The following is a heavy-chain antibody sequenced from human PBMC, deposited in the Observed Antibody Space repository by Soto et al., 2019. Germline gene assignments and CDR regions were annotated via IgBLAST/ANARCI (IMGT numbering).Heavy chain of an antibody. Sequence: ASVKGSCKASGYTFTSYAMHWVRQAPGQRLEWMGWINAGNGNTKYSQKFQGRVTITRDTSASTAYMELSSLRSEDTAVYYCARGAARITIFGVVSVYWGQGTLVTVSS. D-gene: IGHD3-3*01. J-gene: IGHJ4*02. CDR2: INAGNGNT. CDR3: ARGAARITIFGVVSVY. CDR1: GYTFTSYA. V-gene: IGHV1-3*01.